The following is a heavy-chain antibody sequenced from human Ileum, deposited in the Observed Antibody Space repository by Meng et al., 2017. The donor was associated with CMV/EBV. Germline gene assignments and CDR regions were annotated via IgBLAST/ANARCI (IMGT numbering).Heavy chain of an antibody. Sequence: VPVVAAGGGLVQWGGSLRLSCAVSGFPFSSHWLDWVRQVPGKGLVWVARIRSDGTITSYADSVKGRFTISRDNAKNTVYLQMNSLRDEDTAVYYCATLPPGYWGQGTLVTVSS. V-gene: IGHV3-74*01. D-gene: IGHD2-21*02. CDR2: IRSDGTIT. CDR3: ATLPPGY. CDR1: GFPFSSHW. J-gene: IGHJ4*02.